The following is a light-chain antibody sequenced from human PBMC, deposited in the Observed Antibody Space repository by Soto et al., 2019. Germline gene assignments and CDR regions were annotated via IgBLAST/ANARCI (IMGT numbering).Light chain of an antibody. J-gene: IGLJ1*01. CDR1: NSNIGRNS. Sequence: QAVLTQPPSASGTPGQRVTLSCSGSNSNIGRNSVYWYQQLPGTAPKLLIFRNSQRPSGVPDRFSGSKSGTSASLDISGLRSDDESDYYCQSYDSSLSGYVFGTGTKLTVL. V-gene: IGLV1-47*01. CDR3: QSYDSSLSGYV. CDR2: RNS.